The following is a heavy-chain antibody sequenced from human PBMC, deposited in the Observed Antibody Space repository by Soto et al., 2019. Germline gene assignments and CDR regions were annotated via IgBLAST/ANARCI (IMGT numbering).Heavy chain of an antibody. J-gene: IGHJ4*02. D-gene: IGHD3-10*01. CDR3: ARSYYGSGSEYFDY. CDR1: GGTLSSSIYY. Sequence: SETLSLTCPVSGGTLSSSIYYWGWLRQPPGKGLEWIGSIYYSGSIYYNPSLKSRVTISVDTSKNQFSLKLSSVTAADTAVYYCARSYYGSGSEYFDYWGQGTLVTVSS. CDR2: IYYSGSI. V-gene: IGHV4-39*01.